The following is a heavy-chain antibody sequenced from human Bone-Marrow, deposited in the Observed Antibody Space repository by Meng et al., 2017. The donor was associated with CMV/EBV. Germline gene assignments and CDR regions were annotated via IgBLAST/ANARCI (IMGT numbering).Heavy chain of an antibody. CDR3: ARVVDYDFWSGYTRFDP. CDR1: TFGSYA. Sequence: TFGSYAISWVRQAPGQGLEWMGGLIPIFGTANYAQKFQGRVTITADESTSTAYMELSSLRSEDTAVYYCARVVDYDFWSGYTRFDPWGQGTLVTVSS. V-gene: IGHV1-69*01. CDR2: LIPIFGTA. D-gene: IGHD3-3*01. J-gene: IGHJ5*02.